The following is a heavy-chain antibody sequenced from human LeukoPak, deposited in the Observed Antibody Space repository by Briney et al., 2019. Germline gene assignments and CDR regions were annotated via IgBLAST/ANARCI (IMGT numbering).Heavy chain of an antibody. V-gene: IGHV3-7*01. CDR1: GFTFSSYW. Sequence: GGSLRLSCAASGFTFSSYWMSWVRQAPGKGLEWVANIKQDGSEKYYVDSVKGRFTISRDNAKNSLYLQMNSLRAEDTAVYYCARDLADFWSGYYTDYWGQGTLVTVFS. J-gene: IGHJ4*02. D-gene: IGHD3-3*01. CDR2: IKQDGSEK. CDR3: ARDLADFWSGYYTDY.